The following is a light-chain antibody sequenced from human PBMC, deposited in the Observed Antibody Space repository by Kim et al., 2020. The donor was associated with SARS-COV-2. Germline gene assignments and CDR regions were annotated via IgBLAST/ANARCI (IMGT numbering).Light chain of an antibody. Sequence: EIVMTQSPVTLSVSPGDRATLSCRASQSVSSNLAWYQQKPGQAPRLLIYGASTRATGIPARFSGSGSGTEFTLTISSLQSEDFAVYYCQQYNNWLGTFGQGTKVDIK. V-gene: IGKV3-15*01. J-gene: IGKJ1*01. CDR3: QQYNNWLGT. CDR2: GAS. CDR1: QSVSSN.